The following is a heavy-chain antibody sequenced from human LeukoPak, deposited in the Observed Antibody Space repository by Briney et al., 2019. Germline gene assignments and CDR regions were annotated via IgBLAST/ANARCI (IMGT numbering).Heavy chain of an antibody. V-gene: IGHV4-34*01. CDR1: GGSFSGYY. D-gene: IGHD3-3*01. J-gene: IGHJ4*02. Sequence: SETLSLTCAVYGGSFSGYYWSWIRQPPGKGLEWIGEINHSGSTNYNPSLKSRVTISVDTSKNQFSLKLSSVTAADTAVYYCARAPYDFWSGRTFGYWGQGTRVTVSS. CDR2: INHSGST. CDR3: ARAPYDFWSGRTFGY.